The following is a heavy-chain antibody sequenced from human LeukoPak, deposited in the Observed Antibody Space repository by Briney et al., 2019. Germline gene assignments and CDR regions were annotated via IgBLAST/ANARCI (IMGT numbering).Heavy chain of an antibody. CDR2: IYYSGTT. CDR3: ARRASGSYSY. D-gene: IGHD1-26*01. J-gene: IGHJ4*02. V-gene: IGHV4-39*01. Sequence: PSDTLSLTCTISGDSISSDSYYWGWIRQPPGKRLEWIGSIYYSGTTYYNPSLKSRVAISVDTSKNQFSLRLSSVTTTDTAVYYCARRASGSYSYWGQGTLVIVSS. CDR1: GDSISSDSYY.